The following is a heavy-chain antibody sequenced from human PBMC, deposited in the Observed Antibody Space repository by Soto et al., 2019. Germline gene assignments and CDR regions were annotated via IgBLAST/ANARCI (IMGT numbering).Heavy chain of an antibody. D-gene: IGHD1-7*01. CDR1: GGTFSSYA. J-gene: IGHJ6*02. V-gene: IGHV1-69*13. Sequence: WASVKVSCKASGGTFSSYAISWVRQAPGQGLEWMGGIIPIFGTANYAQKFQGRVTITADESTSTAYMELSSLRSEDTAVYYCAREMYNWNYGRGYYYYYGMDVWGQGTTVTSP. CDR3: AREMYNWNYGRGYYYYYGMDV. CDR2: IIPIFGTA.